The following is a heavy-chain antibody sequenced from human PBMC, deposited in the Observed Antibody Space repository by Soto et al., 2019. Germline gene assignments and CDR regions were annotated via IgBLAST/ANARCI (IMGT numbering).Heavy chain of an antibody. J-gene: IGHJ4*02. V-gene: IGHV4-4*07. CDR1: GDSISGYY. D-gene: IGHD6-19*01. CDR3: ARSGYSSGWYTAFDS. CDR2: XXAXXSX. Sequence: PSETLSLTCTVSGDSISGYYWSWIRLPAGKGLEWXGRXXAXXSXXXXXSXXXRVALSVDTSKNQFSLKLNYMTAADTAMYYCARSGYSSGWYTAFDSWSQGTLVTVSS.